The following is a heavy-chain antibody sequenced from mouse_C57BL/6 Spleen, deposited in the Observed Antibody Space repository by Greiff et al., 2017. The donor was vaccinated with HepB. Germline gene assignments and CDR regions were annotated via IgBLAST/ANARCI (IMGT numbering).Heavy chain of an antibody. CDR3: ARDRGYYGSSYPAY. V-gene: IGHV5-4*01. Sequence: EVKLEESGGGLVKPGGSLKLSCAASGFTFSSYAMSWVRQTPEKRLEWVATISDGGSYTYYPDNVKGRFTISRDNAKNNLYLQMSHLKSEDTAMYYCARDRGYYGSSYPAYWGQGTLVTVSA. J-gene: IGHJ3*01. D-gene: IGHD1-1*01. CDR2: ISDGGSYT. CDR1: GFTFSSYA.